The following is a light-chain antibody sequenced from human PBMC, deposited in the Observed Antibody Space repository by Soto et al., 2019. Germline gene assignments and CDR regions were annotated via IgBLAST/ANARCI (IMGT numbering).Light chain of an antibody. V-gene: IGKV3-15*01. J-gene: IGKJ5*01. CDR1: QGIGDT. CDR3: QQYGSNWPIT. Sequence: EVGMTQSPATLSVSPGEGVTLSCRASQGIGDTLAWYQHKPGQTPRLLIYDTSTRATGVPARFSGSGSGTDFTLTISRLEPEDFAVHYCQQYGSNWPITFGQGTRLEI. CDR2: DTS.